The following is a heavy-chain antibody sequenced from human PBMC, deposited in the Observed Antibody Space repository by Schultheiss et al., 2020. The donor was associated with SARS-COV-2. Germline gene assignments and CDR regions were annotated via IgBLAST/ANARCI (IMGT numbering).Heavy chain of an antibody. V-gene: IGHV4-59*12. D-gene: IGHD3-10*02. CDR2: IYYSGST. J-gene: IGHJ6*03. CDR3: ARCSLFGYMDV. CDR1: GGSISSYY. Sequence: SETLSLTCTVSGGSISSYYWSWIRQPPGKGLEWIGYIYYSGSTNYNPSLKSRVTMSVDTSKNQFSLKLSSVTAADTAVYYCARCSLFGYMDVWGQGTMVTVSS.